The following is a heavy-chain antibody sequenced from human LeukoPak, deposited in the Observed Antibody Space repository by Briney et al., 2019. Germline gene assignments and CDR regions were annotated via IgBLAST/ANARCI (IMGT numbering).Heavy chain of an antibody. CDR3: AREGLRFRYFDY. V-gene: IGHV4-59*01. J-gene: IGHJ4*02. Sequence: PSETLSLTCTVSGGSISSYYWSWIRQPPGKGLEWIGCISYSGSTNYNPSLKSRVTISQDTSKNQFSLKLSSVTAADTAVYYCAREGLRFRYFDYWGQGTLVTVSS. CDR2: ISYSGST. D-gene: IGHD3-3*01. CDR1: GGSISSYY.